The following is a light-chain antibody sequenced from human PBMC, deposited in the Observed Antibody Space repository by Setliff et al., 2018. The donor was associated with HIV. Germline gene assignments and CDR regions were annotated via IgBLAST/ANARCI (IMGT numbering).Light chain of an antibody. CDR3: SSYTSSYTFV. J-gene: IGLJ1*01. Sequence: QSVLTQPASVSGSPGQSITIFCTGTSSDVGGYNLVSWYQHHPDKAPKLIIYDVSNRPSGVSNRFSGSKSGNTASLTISGLQAEDEADYYCSSYTSSYTFVFGTGTKVTVL. CDR2: DVS. CDR1: SSDVGGYNL. V-gene: IGLV2-14*02.